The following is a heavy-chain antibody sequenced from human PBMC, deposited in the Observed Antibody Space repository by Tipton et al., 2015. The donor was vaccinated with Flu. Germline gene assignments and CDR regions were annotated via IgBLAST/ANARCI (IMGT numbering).Heavy chain of an antibody. J-gene: IGHJ4*02. CDR2: IYFTGST. V-gene: IGHV4-59*11. CDR3: ARGGGSPSY. CDR1: GGSISSHY. Sequence: TLSLTCTVSGGSISSHYWSWIRQPPGKGLEWIGYIYFTGSTNHNPSLKSRVTISVDMSKNQSSLKLTSVTAADTAVYYCARGGGSPSYWGQGTLVTVSS. D-gene: IGHD2-15*01.